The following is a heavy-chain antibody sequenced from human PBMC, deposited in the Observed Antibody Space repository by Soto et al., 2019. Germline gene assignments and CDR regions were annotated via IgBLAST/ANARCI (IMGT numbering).Heavy chain of an antibody. J-gene: IGHJ4*02. CDR1: GLTFSPYW. D-gene: IGHD3-3*01. CDR3: ARDVSSEYASILDV. V-gene: IGHV3-7*03. Sequence: EGQLVESGGGLVQAGGSLRLTCEGFGLTFSPYWMTWVRQAPGKALEWVASIKEDGSVKNYADSVKGRFTVSRDNVKRVMFLQMTSVRADDTAVYFCARDVSSEYASILDVWGRGARVTVSS. CDR2: IKEDGSVK.